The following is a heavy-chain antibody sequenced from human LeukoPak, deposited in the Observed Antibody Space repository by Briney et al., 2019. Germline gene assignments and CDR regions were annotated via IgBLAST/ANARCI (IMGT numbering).Heavy chain of an antibody. D-gene: IGHD5-18*01. V-gene: IGHV4-34*01. CDR1: GGSFSGYY. J-gene: IGHJ6*02. Sequence: SETLSLTCAVYGGSFSGYYWSWIRQPPGKGLEWIEEINHSGSTNYNPSLKSRVTISVDTSKNQFSLKLSSVTAADTAVYYCARAPRYSYGYRVPNGMDVWGQGTTVTVSS. CDR2: INHSGST. CDR3: ARAPRYSYGYRVPNGMDV.